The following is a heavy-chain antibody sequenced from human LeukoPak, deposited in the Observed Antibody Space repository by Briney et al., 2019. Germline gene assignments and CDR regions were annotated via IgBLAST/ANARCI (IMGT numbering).Heavy chain of an antibody. CDR1: GYSFASYW. CDR2: IYPGDSDT. CDR3: TRRAYNWNFDY. Sequence: GESLKISCKGSGYSFASYWIGWMRQMPGKGPEWMGIIYPGDSDTRYSPSFQGQVTISADKSISTAYLQWSSLKASDTAMYYCTRRAYNWNFDYWGQGTLVTVSS. D-gene: IGHD1-20*01. J-gene: IGHJ4*02. V-gene: IGHV5-51*01.